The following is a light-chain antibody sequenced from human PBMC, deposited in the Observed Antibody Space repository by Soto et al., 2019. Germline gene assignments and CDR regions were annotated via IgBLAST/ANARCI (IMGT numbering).Light chain of an antibody. CDR1: QSLVHSNGYNY. CDR3: MQTLQSRT. CDR2: MGS. Sequence: DIVMTQSPLSLPVTPGEPASISCRSSQSLVHSNGYNYLDWYLKNPGQSPQVLIYMGSNRASVVHDRFSGSGTDTYFTLKISRVEAEDVGVYHCMQTLQSRTFGQGTKVEI. J-gene: IGKJ1*01. V-gene: IGKV2-28*01.